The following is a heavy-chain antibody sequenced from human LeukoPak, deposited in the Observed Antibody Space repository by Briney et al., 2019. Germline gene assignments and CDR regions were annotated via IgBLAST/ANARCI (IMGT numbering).Heavy chain of an antibody. V-gene: IGHV3-30*04. Sequence: GGSLRLSCAASGFTFRSYAMHWVRQAPGKGLEWVALISYDGSNKYYADSVKGRFTISRDNSKNTLYLQMNSLRAEDTAVYYCAKDRARYDILTGSMGYYFDYWGQGTLVTVSS. CDR2: ISYDGSNK. D-gene: IGHD3-9*01. J-gene: IGHJ4*02. CDR1: GFTFRSYA. CDR3: AKDRARYDILTGSMGYYFDY.